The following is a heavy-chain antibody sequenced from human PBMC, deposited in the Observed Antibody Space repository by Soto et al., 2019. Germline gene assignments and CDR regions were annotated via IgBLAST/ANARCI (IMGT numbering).Heavy chain of an antibody. Sequence: ASVKVSCKASGYTFTSYGISWVRQAPGQGLEWMGWISAYNGNTNYAQKLQGRVTMTTDTSTSTAYMELRSLSSDDTAVYYCARVPNVDIVATTENWFDPWGQGTLVTVSS. CDR2: ISAYNGNT. CDR1: GYTFTSYG. J-gene: IGHJ5*02. D-gene: IGHD5-12*01. CDR3: ARVPNVDIVATTENWFDP. V-gene: IGHV1-18*01.